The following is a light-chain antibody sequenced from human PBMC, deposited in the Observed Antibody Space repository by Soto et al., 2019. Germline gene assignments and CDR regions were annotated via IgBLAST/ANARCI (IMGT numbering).Light chain of an antibody. J-gene: IGLJ3*02. CDR2: SND. Sequence: QSVLTQPPSASGTPGQRVTISCSGTTSNIGSNTVSWYHHLPGTAPKLLIYSNDQRPSGVPDRFSGSKSGTSASLAISGLQSEDEADYYCAIWDLTLSAWVFGGGTKPPS. V-gene: IGLV1-44*01. CDR1: TSNIGSNT. CDR3: AIWDLTLSAWV.